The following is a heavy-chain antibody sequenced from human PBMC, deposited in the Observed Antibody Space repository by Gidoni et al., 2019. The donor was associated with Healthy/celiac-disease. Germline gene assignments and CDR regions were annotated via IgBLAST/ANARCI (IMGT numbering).Heavy chain of an antibody. CDR2: IYYSGST. CDR1: GGSISSSSYY. Sequence: QLQLQESGPGLVKPSETLSLTCTVSGGSISSSSYYWGWIRQPPGKGLEWIGSIYYSGSTYYNPSLKSRVTISVDTSKNQFSLKLSSVTAADTAVYYCAGTLDYPPEREDYWGQGTLVTVSS. CDR3: AGTLDYPPEREDY. D-gene: IGHD4-17*01. V-gene: IGHV4-39*01. J-gene: IGHJ4*02.